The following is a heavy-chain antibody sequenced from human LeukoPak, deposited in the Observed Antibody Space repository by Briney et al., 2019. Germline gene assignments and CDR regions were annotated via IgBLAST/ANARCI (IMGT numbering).Heavy chain of an antibody. J-gene: IGHJ4*02. Sequence: GGSLRLSCAASGLSFSTYSMNWVRQAPGKGLEWVSSISSDSSKLFYADSVKGRFTISRDNAKNSLYLQLNSLRVEDTAVYYCARGPRYSFYWGQGTLVSVSS. D-gene: IGHD6-13*01. CDR1: GLSFSTYS. CDR2: ISSDSSKL. CDR3: ARGPRYSFY. V-gene: IGHV3-21*01.